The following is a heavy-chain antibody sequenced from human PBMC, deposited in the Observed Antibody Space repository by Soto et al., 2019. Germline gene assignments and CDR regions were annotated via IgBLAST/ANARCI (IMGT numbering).Heavy chain of an antibody. D-gene: IGHD3-10*01. CDR3: ARGRTAGVDY. J-gene: IGHJ4*02. Sequence: QVQLVQSGAEVKKTGAPVTISCKASGHTLNMYYVHWVRQAPGQGLEWMGWINSYSGGTNYARKFQGRVPVTMDTSITTVYMGLTRLTSDVRAVYYCARGRTAGVDYWGQGTLVSVSS. CDR1: GHTLNMYY. V-gene: IGHV1-2*02. CDR2: INSYSGGT.